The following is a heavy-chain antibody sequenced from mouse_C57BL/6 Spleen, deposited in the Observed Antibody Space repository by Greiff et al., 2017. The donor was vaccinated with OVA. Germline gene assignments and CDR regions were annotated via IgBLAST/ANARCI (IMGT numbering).Heavy chain of an antibody. D-gene: IGHD1-1*01. V-gene: IGHV1-26*01. J-gene: IGHJ2*01. CDR2: INPNNGGT. CDR3: AHGSSLDY. Sequence: EVKLQQSGPELVKPGASVKISCKASGYTFTDYYMNWVKQSHGKSLEWIGDINPNNGGTSYNQKFKGKATLTVDKSSSTAYMELRSLTSEDSAVDYCAHGSSLDYWGQGTTLTVSS. CDR1: GYTFTDYY.